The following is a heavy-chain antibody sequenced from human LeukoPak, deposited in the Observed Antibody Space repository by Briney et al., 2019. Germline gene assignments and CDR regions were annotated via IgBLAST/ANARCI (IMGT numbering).Heavy chain of an antibody. CDR3: ADTVYYYDSSGYQYYFDY. CDR1: GGSFSGYY. J-gene: IGHJ4*02. V-gene: IGHV4-34*01. Sequence: SETLSLTCAVYGGSFSGYYWSWIRQPPGKGLEWIGEINHSGSTNYNPSLKSRVTISVDTSKNQLSLKLSSVTAADTAVYYCADTVYYYDSSGYQYYFDYWGQGTLVTVSS. CDR2: INHSGST. D-gene: IGHD3-22*01.